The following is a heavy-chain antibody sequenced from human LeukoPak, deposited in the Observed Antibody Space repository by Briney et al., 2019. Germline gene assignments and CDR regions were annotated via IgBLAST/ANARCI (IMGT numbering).Heavy chain of an antibody. Sequence: GASVKVSCKASGYTFTSYYMHWVRQAPGQGLELMGIINPSGGSTSYAHNFQGRVTMTRDTSTSTVYMELSSLRSEDKAVYYCAREEVWWLYFESRLDYWGQGTLVTVSS. CDR1: GYTFTSYY. CDR2: INPSGGST. J-gene: IGHJ4*02. CDR3: AREEVWWLYFESRLDY. V-gene: IGHV1-46*01. D-gene: IGHD3-9*01.